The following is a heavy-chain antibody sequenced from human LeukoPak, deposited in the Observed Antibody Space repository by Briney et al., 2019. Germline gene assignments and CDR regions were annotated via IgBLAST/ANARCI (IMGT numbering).Heavy chain of an antibody. CDR3: GTWTTVASYFDY. J-gene: IGHJ4*02. Sequence: GAFLRLSCAASGFTFSTYSMNWVHQAPGKVLEWVSSISSSSTYIYYADSVKGRFTISRDNAKSSLYLQMNSLRAEDTAVYYCGTWTTVASYFDYWGQGTLVTVSS. D-gene: IGHD4-17*01. CDR2: ISSSSTYI. CDR1: GFTFSTYS. V-gene: IGHV3-21*06.